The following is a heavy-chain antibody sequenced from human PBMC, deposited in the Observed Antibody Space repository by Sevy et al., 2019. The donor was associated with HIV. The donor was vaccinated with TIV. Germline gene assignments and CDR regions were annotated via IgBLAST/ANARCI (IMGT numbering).Heavy chain of an antibody. V-gene: IGHV3-15*01. CDR2: IKSEFDGGAI. CDR1: GFTFSSAW. CDR3: ITDPAYRGYDEEVINYYFYGMDV. D-gene: IGHD5-12*01. J-gene: IGHJ6*02. Sequence: GGSLRLSCTASGFTFSSAWMSWVRQAPGKGLEWVGRIKSEFDGGAIDYAAPVKGRFSIPREDSKKPVYLQMNSLKTEDSAVYYCITDPAYRGYDEEVINYYFYGMDVWGQGTTVTVSS.